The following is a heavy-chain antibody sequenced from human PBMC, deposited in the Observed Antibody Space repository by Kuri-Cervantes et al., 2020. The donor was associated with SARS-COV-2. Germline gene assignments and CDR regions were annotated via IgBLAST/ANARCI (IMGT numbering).Heavy chain of an antibody. CDR3: ARAFGYSSHFDN. D-gene: IGHD4-11*01. Sequence: ESLKISCTVSGGSISSSSYCWGWIRQPPGKGLEWIGSIYYSGSTYYNPSLKSRVTISVDTSKNQFSLKLSSVTAADTAVYYCARAFGYSSHFDNWGQGTLVTVSS. V-gene: IGHV4-39*01. CDR1: GGSISSSSYC. J-gene: IGHJ4*02. CDR2: IYYSGST.